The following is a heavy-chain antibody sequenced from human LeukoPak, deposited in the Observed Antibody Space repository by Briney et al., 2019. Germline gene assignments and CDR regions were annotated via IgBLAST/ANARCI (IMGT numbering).Heavy chain of an antibody. CDR3: ARASGYGGNSIDY. J-gene: IGHJ4*02. V-gene: IGHV4-39*01. D-gene: IGHD4-23*01. CDR2: IYYSGST. CDR1: GGSISSSSYY. Sequence: SETLSLTCTVSGGSISSSSYYWGWIRQPPAKGLEWIGSIYYSGSTYYNPSLKSRVTISVDTSKNQFSLKLSSVTAADTAVYYCARASGYGGNSIDYWGQGTLVTVSS.